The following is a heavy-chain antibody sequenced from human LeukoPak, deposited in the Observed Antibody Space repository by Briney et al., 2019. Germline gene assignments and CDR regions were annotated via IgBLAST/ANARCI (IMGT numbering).Heavy chain of an antibody. CDR1: GFSLSAHQVA. V-gene: IGHV2-5*02. D-gene: IGHD1-7*01. CDR2: TYWGDDK. CDR3: AHKPAQKNYFDP. J-gene: IGHJ5*02. Sequence: SGPTLVNPTQTLTLTCTFSGFSLSAHQVAVGWIRQPPGKALEFLALTYWGDDKRFSSSLRSRLTITSDASKNQVVLTVANLDPVDTATYYCAHKPAQKNYFDPWGQGTLVTVSS.